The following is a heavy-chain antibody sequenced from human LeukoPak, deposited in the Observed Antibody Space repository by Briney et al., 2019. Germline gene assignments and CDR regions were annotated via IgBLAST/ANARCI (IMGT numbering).Heavy chain of an antibody. Sequence: ASVKVSCKASGYNLISYYMHWVRQAPGQGLEWMGIINPSGGSTSYAQKFQDRVTMTRDTSTSTVYMELGSLKSEDTAVYYCAREDVVLVDAVRYYYYGMDVWGQGTTVTVSS. D-gene: IGHD2-8*01. CDR3: AREDVVLVDAVRYYYYGMDV. J-gene: IGHJ6*02. CDR2: INPSGGST. V-gene: IGHV1-46*01. CDR1: GYNLISYY.